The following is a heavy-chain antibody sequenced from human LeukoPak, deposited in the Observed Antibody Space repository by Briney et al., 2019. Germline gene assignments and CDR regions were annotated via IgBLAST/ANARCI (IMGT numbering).Heavy chain of an antibody. D-gene: IGHD3-22*01. CDR3: AKTVYSSGYYYYYYMDV. CDR2: INGSGGST. Sequence: GGSLRLSCAASGFTFSSYAMSWVRQAPGKGLEWVSAINGSGGSTYYADSVKGRLTISRDNSKNTLYLQMNSLRAEDTAVYYCAKTVYSSGYYYYYYMDVWGKGTTVTVSS. J-gene: IGHJ6*03. CDR1: GFTFSSYA. V-gene: IGHV3-23*01.